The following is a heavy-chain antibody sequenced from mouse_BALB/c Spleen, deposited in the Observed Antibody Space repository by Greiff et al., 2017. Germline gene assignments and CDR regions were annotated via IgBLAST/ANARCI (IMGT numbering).Heavy chain of an antibody. J-gene: IGHJ3*01. CDR1: GFNIKDTY. D-gene: IGHD2-1*01. CDR2: IDPANGNT. CDR3: ASQGLYYGNYVFAY. V-gene: IGHV14-3*02. Sequence: VQLQQSGAELVKPGASVKLSCTASGFNIKDTYMHWVKQRPEQGLEWIGRIDPANGNTKYDPKFQGKATITADTSSNTAYLQLSSLTSEDTAVYYCASQGLYYGNYVFAYWGQGTLVTVSA.